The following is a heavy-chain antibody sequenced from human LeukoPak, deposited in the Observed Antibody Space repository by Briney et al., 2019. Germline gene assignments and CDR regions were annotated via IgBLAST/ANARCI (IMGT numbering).Heavy chain of an antibody. J-gene: IGHJ4*02. CDR1: GGTFSSYA. CDR2: IIPIFGTA. CDR3: ARVRYYDFWSGYYNY. D-gene: IGHD3-3*01. Sequence: VASVKVSCKASGGTFSSYAISWVRQAPGQGLEWMGGIIPIFGTANYAQKFQGRVTITADESTSIAYMELSSLRSEDTAVYYCARVRYYDFWSGYYNYWGQGTLVTVSS. V-gene: IGHV1-69*13.